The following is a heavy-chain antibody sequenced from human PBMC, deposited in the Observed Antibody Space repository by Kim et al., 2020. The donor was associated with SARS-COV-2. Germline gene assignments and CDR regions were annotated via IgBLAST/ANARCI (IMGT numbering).Heavy chain of an antibody. CDR3: ARVGPYYYDSSGYCESSNYYGMDV. J-gene: IGHJ6*02. Sequence: GGSLRLSCAASGFTFSSYWMHWVRQAPGKGLVWVSRINSDGSSTSYADSVKGRFTISRDNAKNTLYLQMNSLRAEDTAVYYCARVGPYYYDSSGYCESSNYYGMDVWGQGTTVTVSS. V-gene: IGHV3-74*01. D-gene: IGHD3-22*01. CDR2: INSDGSST. CDR1: GFTFSSYW.